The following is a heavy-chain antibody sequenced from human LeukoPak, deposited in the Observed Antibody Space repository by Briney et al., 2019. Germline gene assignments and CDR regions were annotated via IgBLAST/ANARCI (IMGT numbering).Heavy chain of an antibody. Sequence: PSETLSLTCTVSEGSISSNSYYWGWIRQPPGKGLEWIGSTYYSGSTYYSPSLKSRVAISVDTSKNQFSLKLSSVTAADTAVYYCARITDRTIFGEIMHGFDIWGQGTPVTVSS. CDR1: EGSISSNSYY. V-gene: IGHV4-39*01. D-gene: IGHD3-3*01. CDR2: TYYSGST. CDR3: ARITDRTIFGEIMHGFDI. J-gene: IGHJ3*02.